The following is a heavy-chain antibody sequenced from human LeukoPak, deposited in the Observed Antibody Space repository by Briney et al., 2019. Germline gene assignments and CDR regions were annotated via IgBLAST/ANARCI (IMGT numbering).Heavy chain of an antibody. CDR1: GGSITSYY. CDR2: VYYSGTT. D-gene: IGHD4-17*01. Sequence: SETLSLTCTVSGGSITSYYWSWIRQPPGKGLEWIGYVYYSGTTNYNPSLKSRVTRSVDTSKNQFSLRLSSVTAADTAVYYCARHYGDYVYFDYWGQGTLVTVSS. V-gene: IGHV4-59*08. J-gene: IGHJ4*02. CDR3: ARHYGDYVYFDY.